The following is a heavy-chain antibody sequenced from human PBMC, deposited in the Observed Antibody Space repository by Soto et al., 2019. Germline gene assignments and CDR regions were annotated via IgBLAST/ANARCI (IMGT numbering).Heavy chain of an antibody. CDR3: AKDATMIVVVISCLDY. D-gene: IGHD3-22*01. CDR2: ISGSGGST. V-gene: IGHV3-23*01. J-gene: IGHJ4*02. Sequence: GGSLRLSCAASGFTFSSLAMSWVRQAPGKGLGWVSAISGSGGSTYYADSVKGRFTISRDNSKNTMYLQMNSLRAEDTAVYYCAKDATMIVVVISCLDYWGQGTLVTVSS. CDR1: GFTFSSLA.